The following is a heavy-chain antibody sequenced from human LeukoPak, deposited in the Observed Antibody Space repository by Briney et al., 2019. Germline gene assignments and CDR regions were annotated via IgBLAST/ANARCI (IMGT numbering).Heavy chain of an antibody. CDR2: ISGSGGST. Sequence: GGSLRLSCAASGFTFSSYAMSWVCQAPGKGLEWVSAISGSGGSTYYADSVKGRFTISRDNSKNTLYLQMNSLRAEDTAVYYCAKFVGRPYYYGMDVWGQGTTVTVSS. CDR1: GFTFSSYA. D-gene: IGHD2-15*01. V-gene: IGHV3-23*01. CDR3: AKFVGRPYYYGMDV. J-gene: IGHJ6*02.